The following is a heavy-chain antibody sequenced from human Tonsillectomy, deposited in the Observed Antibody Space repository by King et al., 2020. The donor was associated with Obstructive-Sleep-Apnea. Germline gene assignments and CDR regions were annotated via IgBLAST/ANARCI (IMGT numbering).Heavy chain of an antibody. J-gene: IGHJ4*02. Sequence: QLQESGPGLVKPSETLSLTCTVSGYSISSTYYWGWIRQPPGKGLQWIGSIYHSGTTYYNPSLKSRVTISVDTSKNQFSLNLSSATAADTAVYYCARGPYYYDIRGYLEGAGYWGRGTLV. CDR3: ARGPYYYDIRGYLEGAGY. V-gene: IGHV4-38-2*02. D-gene: IGHD3-22*01. CDR2: IYHSGTT. CDR1: GYSISSTYY.